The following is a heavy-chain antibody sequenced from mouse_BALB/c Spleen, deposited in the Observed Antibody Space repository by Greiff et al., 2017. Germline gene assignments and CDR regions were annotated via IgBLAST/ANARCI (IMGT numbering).Heavy chain of an antibody. CDR3: ARHEDCYSSRTWFAY. V-gene: IGHV5-12-1*01. CDR1: GFAFSSYD. J-gene: IGHJ3*01. CDR2: ISSGGGST. Sequence: EVMLVESGGGLVKPGGSLKLSCAASGFAFSSYDMSWVRQTPEKRLEWVAYISSGGGSTYYPDTVKGRFTISRDNAKNTLYLQMSSLKSEDTAMYYCARHEDCYSSRTWFAYWGQGTLVTVAA. D-gene: IGHD1-1*01.